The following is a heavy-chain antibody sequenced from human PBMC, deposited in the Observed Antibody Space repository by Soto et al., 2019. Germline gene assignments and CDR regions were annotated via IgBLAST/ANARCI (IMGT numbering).Heavy chain of an antibody. D-gene: IGHD2-15*01. CDR2: ISWNSNII. J-gene: IGHJ4*02. CDR1: GFTFDDYA. V-gene: IGHV3-9*01. Sequence: VQLVESGGGLVQPGRSLRLSCAASGFTFDDYAMHWVRRVPGKGLEWVSSISWNSNIIGYADSVKGRFTISRDNAKNSLYLQMNSLRPEDTALYYCAKGGPDGFCSGGRCYFDYWAREPWSPSPQ. CDR3: AKGGPDGFCSGGRCYFDY.